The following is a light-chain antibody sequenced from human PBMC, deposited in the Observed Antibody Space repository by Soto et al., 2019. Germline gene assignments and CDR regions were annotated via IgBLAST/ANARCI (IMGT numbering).Light chain of an antibody. CDR1: SSNIENNF. V-gene: IGLV1-51*01. CDR2: DNY. CDR3: GSWDSSLSSYV. J-gene: IGLJ1*01. Sequence: QSVLTQPPSVSAAPGHRVTISCSGSSSNIENNFVSWYQQLPGTAPKLLIYDNYKRPSGIPDRFSGSKSGTSATLGITGLQTGDEADYYCGSWDSSLSSYVFGTGTKVTVL.